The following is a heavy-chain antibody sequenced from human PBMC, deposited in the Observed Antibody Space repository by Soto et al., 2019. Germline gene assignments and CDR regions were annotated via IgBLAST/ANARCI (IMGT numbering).Heavy chain of an antibody. J-gene: IGHJ5*01. CDR1: GGAFGTFA. V-gene: IGHV1-69*01. D-gene: IGHD2-2*01. CDR3: ASQDPPRDRYCTSYSCYDGWFES. Sequence: QVQLDQSGAEVKKPGSSVKVSCKASGGAFGTFAISWVRQAPGQGLEWMGGIIPIYGTAHYAHIFKGRVTISADASTAKGFMGVTSLTPAETAVYFCASQDPPRDRYCTSYSCYDGWFESWGQGTLVTVST. CDR2: IIPIYGTA.